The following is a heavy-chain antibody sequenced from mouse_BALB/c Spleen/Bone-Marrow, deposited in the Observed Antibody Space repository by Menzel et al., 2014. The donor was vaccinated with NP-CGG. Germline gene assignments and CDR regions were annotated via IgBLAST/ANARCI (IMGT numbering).Heavy chain of an antibody. J-gene: IGHJ2*01. Sequence: VQLQQSGPELVKPGASVKISCKASGYSFTGYYMHWVKQSHVKNLEWIGRINPYNGATSYNQNFKDKASLTIDKSSSTAYMEIHSLTSEDSAVYYCAREGGLVPDYFDYWGQGTTLTVSS. CDR1: GYSFTGYY. CDR3: AREGGLVPDYFDY. CDR2: INPYNGAT. V-gene: IGHV1-31*01. D-gene: IGHD6-2*01.